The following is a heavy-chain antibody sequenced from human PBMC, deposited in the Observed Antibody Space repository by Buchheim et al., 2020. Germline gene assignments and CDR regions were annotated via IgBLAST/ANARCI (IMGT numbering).Heavy chain of an antibody. D-gene: IGHD6-13*01. CDR3: ASGMYSSSWYRYYGMDV. CDR2: IIPIFGTA. J-gene: IGHJ6*02. V-gene: IGHV1-69*01. Sequence: QVQLVQSGAEVKKPGASVKVSCKASGYTFTGYYMHWVRQAPGQGLEWMGGIIPIFGTANYAQKFQGRVTITADESTSTAYMELSSLRSEDTAVYYCASGMYSSSWYRYYGMDVWGQGTT. CDR1: GYTFTGYY.